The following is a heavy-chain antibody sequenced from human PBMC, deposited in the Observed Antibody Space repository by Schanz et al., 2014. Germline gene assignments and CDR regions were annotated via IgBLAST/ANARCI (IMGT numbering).Heavy chain of an antibody. V-gene: IGHV3-48*04. CDR3: ARDLIAAAESWFDP. Sequence: EVQLVESGGGLVQPGGSLRLSCTASGITFSSHSFNWVRQAPGKGLEWISYITYNGGTIYYADSVKGRFTISRDNSKNSLYLQMNSLRAEDTAVYYCARDLIAAAESWFDPWGQGTPITVSS. D-gene: IGHD6-13*01. CDR2: ITYNGGTI. CDR1: GITFSSHS. J-gene: IGHJ5*02.